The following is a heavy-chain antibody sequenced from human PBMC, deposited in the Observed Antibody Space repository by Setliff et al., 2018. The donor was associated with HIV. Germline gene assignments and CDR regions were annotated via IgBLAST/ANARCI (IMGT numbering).Heavy chain of an antibody. D-gene: IGHD3-22*01. CDR2: ISWNSGGI. CDR1: GFTFNTYA. Sequence: PGGSLRLSCAASGFTFNTYAMHWVRQAPGKGLEWVSGISWNSGGILYADSVKGRFTISRDNAKNSLYLQMNSLRVEDTAFYYCARKMGSYYDSSGAYYFDFWGQGTLVTVSS. J-gene: IGHJ4*02. V-gene: IGHV3-9*01. CDR3: ARKMGSYYDSSGAYYFDF.